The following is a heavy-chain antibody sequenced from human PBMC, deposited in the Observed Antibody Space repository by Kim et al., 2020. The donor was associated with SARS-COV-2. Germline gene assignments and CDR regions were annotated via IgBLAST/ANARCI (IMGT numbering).Heavy chain of an antibody. D-gene: IGHD3-22*01. V-gene: IGHV4-30-2*01. CDR2: IYHSGST. J-gene: IGHJ4*02. Sequence: SETLSLTCAVSGGSISSGGYSWSWIRQPPGKGLEWIGYIYHSGSTYYNPSLKSRVTISGDRSKNQFSLKLSSVTAADTAVYYCARATQLLYDSSGFDYWGQGTLVTVSS. CDR1: GGSISSGGYS. CDR3: ARATQLLYDSSGFDY.